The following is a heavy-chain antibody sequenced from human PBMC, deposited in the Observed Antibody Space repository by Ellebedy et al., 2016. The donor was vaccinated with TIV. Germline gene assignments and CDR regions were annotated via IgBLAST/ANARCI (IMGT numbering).Heavy chain of an antibody. CDR2: INAGNGDT. CDR1: GYTFTSHI. J-gene: IGHJ4*02. Sequence: ASVKVSXXASGYTFTSHIIHWVRQAPGQWLEWLGWINAGNGDTKYSQKFQGRVTITRDTSASTVYMEMSSLRSEDTAMFYCARDPEGPYYYGSGKFDYWGQGTLVTVSS. CDR3: ARDPEGPYYYGSGKFDY. V-gene: IGHV1-3*01. D-gene: IGHD3-10*01.